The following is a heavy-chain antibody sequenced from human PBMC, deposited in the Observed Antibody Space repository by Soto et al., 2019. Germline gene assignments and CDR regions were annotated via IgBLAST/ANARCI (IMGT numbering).Heavy chain of an antibody. J-gene: IGHJ4*02. CDR3: ARWGTTGGLDV. D-gene: IGHD3-16*01. V-gene: IGHV3-30*19. Sequence: QVQLVESGGGVVQPGTSLRLSCVGSGFTLGSFVTQWARQSRGRGGVWVAFTLYDGTNKYFGDSVKGRFTISRDNSRNTVDLQMDSLRLEDTALYYCARWGTTGGLDVWGQGTVVSVSS. CDR2: TLYDGTNK. CDR1: GFTLGSFV.